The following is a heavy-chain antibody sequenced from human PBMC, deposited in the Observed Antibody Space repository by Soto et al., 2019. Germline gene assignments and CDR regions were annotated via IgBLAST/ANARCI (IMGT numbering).Heavy chain of an antibody. CDR1: GGTFSSYA. CDR3: ARGYIYDSSGYYYATLDY. Sequence: VASVKVSCKASGGTFSSYAISWVRQAPGQGLEWMGGIIPIFGTANYAQKFQGRVTITADESTSTAYMELSSLRSEDTAVYYCARGYIYDSSGYYYATLDYWGQGTLVTVSS. J-gene: IGHJ4*02. D-gene: IGHD3-22*01. CDR2: IIPIFGTA. V-gene: IGHV1-69*13.